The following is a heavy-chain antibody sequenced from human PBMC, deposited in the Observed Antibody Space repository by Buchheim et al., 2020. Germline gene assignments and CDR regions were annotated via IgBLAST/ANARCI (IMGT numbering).Heavy chain of an antibody. V-gene: IGHV4-34*01. J-gene: IGHJ4*02. D-gene: IGHD3-3*01. CDR3: ARGVSDIWSGYTIPFDY. CDR1: GGSFSGYY. CDR2: INHSGCT. Sequence: QVQLQQWGAGLLKPSETLSLTCAVYGGSFSGYYWSWIRQPPGKGLEWIGEINHSGCTTYNPSLKSRVTISVDTSKNQFSLKLSSVTAADTAVYYCARGVSDIWSGYTIPFDYWGQGTL.